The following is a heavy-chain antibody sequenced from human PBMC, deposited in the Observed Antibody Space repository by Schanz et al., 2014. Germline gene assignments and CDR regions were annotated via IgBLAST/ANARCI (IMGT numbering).Heavy chain of an antibody. CDR1: GFTFSSHW. CDR3: ARDGDRFYHNYYMDV. V-gene: IGHV3-21*01. D-gene: IGHD4-17*01. CDR2: ISSSGSYI. J-gene: IGHJ6*03. Sequence: EVQLVQSGGGLVQPGGSLRLSCAASGFTFSSHWMHWVRQDPGKGLEWVSSISSSGSYIHYADSVKGRFTISRDNAKNTLYLQMNSLRAEDTAVYYCARDGDRFYHNYYMDVWGKGTTVTVSS.